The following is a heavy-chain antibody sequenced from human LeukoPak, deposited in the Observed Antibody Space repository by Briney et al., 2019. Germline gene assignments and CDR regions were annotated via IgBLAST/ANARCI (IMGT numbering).Heavy chain of an antibody. Sequence: GGSLRLSCAASDFTFSSYSMNWVRQAPGKGLEWVSSISSSSSYIYYADSVKGRFTISRDNAKNSLYLQMNSLRAEDTAVYYCARDGGYSYGYLRTYYYYYMDVWGKGTTVTISS. V-gene: IGHV3-21*01. CDR3: ARDGGYSYGYLRTYYYYYMDV. D-gene: IGHD5-18*01. CDR1: DFTFSSYS. J-gene: IGHJ6*03. CDR2: ISSSSSYI.